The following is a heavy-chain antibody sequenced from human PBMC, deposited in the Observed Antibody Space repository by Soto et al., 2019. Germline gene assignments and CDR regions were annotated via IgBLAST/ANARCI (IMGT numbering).Heavy chain of an antibody. J-gene: IGHJ3*02. CDR2: INPSGGST. CDR1: GYNFTRYY. D-gene: IGHD5-18*01. Sequence: APVKVSCNASGYNFTRYYMRWVRQAPGQGLEWMGIINPSGGSTSYAQKFQGRVTMTRDTSTSTVYMELSSLRSEDTAVYYCARTSASYGQPIDIWGQGTMVTVSS. V-gene: IGHV1-46*01. CDR3: ARTSASYGQPIDI.